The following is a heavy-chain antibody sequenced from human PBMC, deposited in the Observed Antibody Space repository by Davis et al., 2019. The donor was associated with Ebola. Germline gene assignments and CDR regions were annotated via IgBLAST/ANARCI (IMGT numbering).Heavy chain of an antibody. CDR1: GFTLSSYA. D-gene: IGHD1-1*01. V-gene: IGHV3-23*01. CDR2: IVGGGGDRT. Sequence: GGSLRLSCATSGFTLSSYAMNWVRQAPGTLLEWVSSIVGGGGDRTFYADSVKGRFIISRDDSASTVYLQMNSLRAEDTAIYYCAKDPQQLPGSWFDPWGQGTRVTVSS. CDR3: AKDPQQLPGSWFDP. J-gene: IGHJ5*02.